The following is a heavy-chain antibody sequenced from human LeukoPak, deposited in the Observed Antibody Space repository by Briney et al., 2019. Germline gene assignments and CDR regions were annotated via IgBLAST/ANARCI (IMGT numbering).Heavy chain of an antibody. Sequence: PGGSLRLSCAASGFTFSSYSMNWVRQAPGKGLEWVSYISSSGSTIYYADSVKGRFTISRDNSKNTLYLQMNSLRAEDTAVYYCAKTYDSSGYHAFDIWGQGTMVTVSS. CDR1: GFTFSSYS. J-gene: IGHJ3*02. CDR2: ISSSGSTI. V-gene: IGHV3-48*01. D-gene: IGHD3-22*01. CDR3: AKTYDSSGYHAFDI.